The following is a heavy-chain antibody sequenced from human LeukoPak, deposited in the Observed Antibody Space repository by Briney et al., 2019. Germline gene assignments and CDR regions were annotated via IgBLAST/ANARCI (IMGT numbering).Heavy chain of an antibody. D-gene: IGHD1-26*01. CDR2: IYYSGKT. CDR1: GGSISSSSYY. Sequence: SETLSLTCTVSGGSISSSSYYWAWIRQPPGKGLEWIGSIYYSGKTYYNPSLKSRVTISVDTSKNQFSLKLSSVTAADTAVYHCAIQSGIYYVIDYWGQGTLVTVSS. V-gene: IGHV4-39*01. J-gene: IGHJ4*02. CDR3: AIQSGIYYVIDY.